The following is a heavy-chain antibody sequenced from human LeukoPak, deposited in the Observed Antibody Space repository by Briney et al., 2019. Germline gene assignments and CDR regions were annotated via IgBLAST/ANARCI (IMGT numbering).Heavy chain of an antibody. D-gene: IGHD2-2*01. V-gene: IGHV3-48*01. J-gene: IGHJ4*02. CDR3: ARGCSSTSCYGY. Sequence: GGSLSLSCAASGFPFISYSMNWVRQAPGKGLEGVSYISSSSSTIYYADSVKGRFTISRDNAKNSLYLQMNSLRAEDTAVYYCARGCSSTSCYGYWGQGTLVTVSS. CDR2: ISSSSSTI. CDR1: GFPFISYS.